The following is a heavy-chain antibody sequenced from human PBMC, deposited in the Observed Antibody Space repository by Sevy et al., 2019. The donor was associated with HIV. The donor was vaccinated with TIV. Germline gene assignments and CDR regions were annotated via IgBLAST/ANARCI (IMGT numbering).Heavy chain of an antibody. Sequence: SDTLSLTCTVSGGSISSYYWSWIRQPPGKGLEWIGYIYYSGSTNYNPSLKSRVTISVDTSKNQFSLKLSSVTAADTAVYYCARDGEWELYAFDIWGQGTMVTVSS. V-gene: IGHV4-59*01. D-gene: IGHD1-26*01. CDR2: IYYSGST. CDR1: GGSISSYY. J-gene: IGHJ3*02. CDR3: ARDGEWELYAFDI.